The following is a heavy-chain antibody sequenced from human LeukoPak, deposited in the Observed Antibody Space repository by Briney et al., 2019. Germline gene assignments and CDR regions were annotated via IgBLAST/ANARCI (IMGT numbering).Heavy chain of an antibody. J-gene: IGHJ4*02. CDR1: GYTFVSYG. Sequence: ASVKVSCKASGYTFVSYGISWVRQAPGQGLEWMGWIGADNANTNYAQKLQGRVTMTTDTSTSTAYMELRSLTSDDTGVYFCARSGRTVTTHFDYWGQGTLVTVSS. V-gene: IGHV1-18*01. CDR3: ARSGRTVTTHFDY. CDR2: IGADNANT. D-gene: IGHD4-17*01.